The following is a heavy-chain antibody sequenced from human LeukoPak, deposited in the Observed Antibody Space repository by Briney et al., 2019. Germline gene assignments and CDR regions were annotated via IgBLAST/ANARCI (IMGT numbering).Heavy chain of an antibody. CDR1: GGSITSGNYY. Sequence: SETLSLTCTVSGGSITSGNYYWSWIRQPAGKGLEWIGRIYTSGSTNYNPSLKSRVTISVDTSKNQFSLNLSSVTAADTAVYYCARGDYDILTAYLYYYMDVWGKGTTVTVSS. J-gene: IGHJ6*03. D-gene: IGHD3-9*01. CDR2: IYTSGST. V-gene: IGHV4-61*02. CDR3: ARGDYDILTAYLYYYMDV.